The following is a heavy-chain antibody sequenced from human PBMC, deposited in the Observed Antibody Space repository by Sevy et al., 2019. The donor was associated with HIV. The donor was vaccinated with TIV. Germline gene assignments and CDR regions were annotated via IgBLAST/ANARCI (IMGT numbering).Heavy chain of an antibody. CDR3: ARGTPLGSATASQLNWFDP. D-gene: IGHD3-10*01. J-gene: IGHJ5*02. CDR2: IVSSGTT. Sequence: SETLSLTCTVSGVSISNSYWSWIRQPAGKGLEWLGRIVSSGTTNANPSLKSRLTMSVDTSKNQFSLKLTSVTAADTAVYYCARGTPLGSATASQLNWFDPWRQGTLVTVSS. V-gene: IGHV4-4*07. CDR1: GVSISNSY.